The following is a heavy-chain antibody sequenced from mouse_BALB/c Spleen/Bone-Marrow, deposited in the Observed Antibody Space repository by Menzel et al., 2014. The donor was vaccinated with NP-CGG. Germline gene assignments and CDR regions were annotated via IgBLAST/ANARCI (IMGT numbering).Heavy chain of an antibody. V-gene: IGHV7-1*02. J-gene: IGHJ3*01. CDR3: ARDVGYGNYFVY. Sequence: EVQLQQSGGGLVQPGDSLRLSCATSGFTFSDFYMEWVRLPPGKRLEWIAASRNKAKYYTTEYSASVKGRFIVSRDTSQSVLYLQMNALRAEDTAIYYCARDVGYGNYFVYWGQGTLVTVSA. CDR1: GFTFSDFY. D-gene: IGHD2-10*02. CDR2: SRNKAKYYTT.